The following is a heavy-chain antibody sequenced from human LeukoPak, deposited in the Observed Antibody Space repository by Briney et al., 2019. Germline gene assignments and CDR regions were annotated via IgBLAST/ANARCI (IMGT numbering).Heavy chain of an antibody. CDR3: ARVPDYGSGPFDY. CDR1: GGSITNNW. J-gene: IGHJ4*02. V-gene: IGHV4-4*02. Sequence: SETLSLTCAVSGGSITNNWWSWVRQPPGKGLEWIGEIYHSGSTSYNPSLKSRATLSVDKSKNQFSLKLSSVTAADTAVYYCARVPDYGSGPFDYWGQGTLVTVSS. D-gene: IGHD3-10*01. CDR2: IYHSGST.